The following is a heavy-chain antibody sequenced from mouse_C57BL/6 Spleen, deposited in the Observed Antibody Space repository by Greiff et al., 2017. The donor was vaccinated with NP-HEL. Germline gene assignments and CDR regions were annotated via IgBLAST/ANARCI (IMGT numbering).Heavy chain of an antibody. CDR1: GYTFTSYW. Sequence: QVQLQQPGAELVMPGASVKLSYKASGYTFTSYWMHWVKQRPGQGLEWIGEIDPSDSYTNYNQKFKGKSTLTVDKSSSTAYMPLSSLTSEDSAVYYCARSYGSSYDYFDYWGQGTTLTVSS. J-gene: IGHJ2*01. CDR3: ARSYGSSYDYFDY. CDR2: IDPSDSYT. V-gene: IGHV1-69*01. D-gene: IGHD1-1*01.